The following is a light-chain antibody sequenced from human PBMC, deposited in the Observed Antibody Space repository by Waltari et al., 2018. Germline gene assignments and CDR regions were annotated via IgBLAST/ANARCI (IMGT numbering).Light chain of an antibody. Sequence: EIVMTQSPATLSVSPGESVTLSCRASQSLRSTLVWYQQKPGRAPSLLIYGASTRATGIPARFSGSGSGTEFTLTISSLQSEDFAVYFCQQYADWPPTFGQGTKVEIK. J-gene: IGKJ1*01. V-gene: IGKV3-15*01. CDR2: GAS. CDR3: QQYADWPPT. CDR1: QSLRST.